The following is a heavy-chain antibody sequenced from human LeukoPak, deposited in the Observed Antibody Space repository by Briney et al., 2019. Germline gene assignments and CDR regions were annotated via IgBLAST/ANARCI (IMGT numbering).Heavy chain of an antibody. J-gene: IGHJ4*02. D-gene: IGHD6-13*01. V-gene: IGHV2-70*04. CDR1: GFSLSTIGMR. Sequence: SGPTLVNPTQTLTLTCTFSGFSLSTIGMRVNWIRQPPGKALEWLARIDWDDDKFYSTSLKTRLTISKDTSKNQVVLTMTNLDPVDTATYYCVRISSSSFHFDYWGQGTLVTVSS. CDR3: VRISSSSFHFDY. CDR2: IDWDDDK.